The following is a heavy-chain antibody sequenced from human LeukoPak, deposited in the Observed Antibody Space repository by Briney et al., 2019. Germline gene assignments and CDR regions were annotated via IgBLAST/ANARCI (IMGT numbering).Heavy chain of an antibody. D-gene: IGHD3-22*01. CDR2: IHISGST. V-gene: IGHV4-61*02. Sequence: PSQTLSLTCIVTGGSINSGSYSWTWTRHPAGKGLEWIGRIHISGSTDYTPSLKSRVTLSVDPSKTQFSLKLSSVTAADTAVYYCARADRSGYFGSVVAFYICGQGTMVTVSS. CDR3: ARADRSGYFGSVVAFYI. J-gene: IGHJ3*02. CDR1: GGSINSGSYS.